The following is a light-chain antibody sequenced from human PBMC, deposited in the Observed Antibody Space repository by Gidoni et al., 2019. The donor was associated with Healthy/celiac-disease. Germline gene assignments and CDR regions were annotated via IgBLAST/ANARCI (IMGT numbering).Light chain of an antibody. Sequence: EIVLTKSPGTLSLSPGERATLSCRASQSVSSSYLAWYPQKPGQAPRLLIYGASSRATVISDRFSGSGSWTAFTLTISILEPEDFAVYYCQQYCSSPRTFGQGTKVEIK. CDR2: GAS. CDR1: QSVSSSY. J-gene: IGKJ1*01. CDR3: QQYCSSPRT. V-gene: IGKV3-20*01.